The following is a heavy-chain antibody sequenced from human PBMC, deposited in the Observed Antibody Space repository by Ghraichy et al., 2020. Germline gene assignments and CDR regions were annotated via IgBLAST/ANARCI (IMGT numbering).Heavy chain of an antibody. CDR3: ARARIAVAAHQEYYYYGMDV. J-gene: IGHJ6*02. V-gene: IGHV3-33*01. Sequence: GGSLRLSCAASGFTFSSYGMHWVRQAPGKGLEWVAVIWYDGSNKYYADSVKGRLTISRDNSKNTLYLQMNSLRAEDTAVYYCARARIAVAAHQEYYYYGMDVWGQGTTVTVSS. D-gene: IGHD6-19*01. CDR2: IWYDGSNK. CDR1: GFTFSSYG.